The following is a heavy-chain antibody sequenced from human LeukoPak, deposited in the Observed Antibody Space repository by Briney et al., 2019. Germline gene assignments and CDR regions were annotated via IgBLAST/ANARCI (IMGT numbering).Heavy chain of an antibody. CDR1: GFTFDDYA. Sequence: GGSLRLSCAASGFTFDDYAMHWVRQAPGKGLEWVSGISWNSDSIGYADSVKGRFTISRDNAKNSLYLQMNSLRAEDTALYYCANGVYWGQGTLVTVSS. V-gene: IGHV3-9*01. CDR2: ISWNSDSI. CDR3: ANGVY. J-gene: IGHJ4*02. D-gene: IGHD3-3*01.